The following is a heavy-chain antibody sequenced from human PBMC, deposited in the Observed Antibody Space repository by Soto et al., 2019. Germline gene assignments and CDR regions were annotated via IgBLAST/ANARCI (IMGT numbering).Heavy chain of an antibody. D-gene: IGHD6-6*01. CDR1: DFSISSAAY. J-gene: IGHJ6*02. CDR3: AKETGGSDSSTSYGLDV. V-gene: IGHV4-38-2*02. Sequence: SETLSLTCAVSDFSISSAAYWGWIRQPPGKGLEWIGNIYHSGRTYYNPSLKSLLSMSADASKNQFSLNLTSVTAADTAVYYCAKETGGSDSSTSYGLDVWAQGTTVTVS. CDR2: IYHSGRT.